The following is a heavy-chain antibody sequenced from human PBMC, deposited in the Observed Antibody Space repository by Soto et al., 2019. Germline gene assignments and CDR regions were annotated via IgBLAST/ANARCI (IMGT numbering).Heavy chain of an antibody. J-gene: IGHJ6*02. CDR1: GYSFTSYW. D-gene: IGHD6-13*01. Sequence: GESLKISCQGSGYSFTSYWIGWVRLMPGKGLEWMGIIYPGDSDTRYSPSFQGQVTISADKSISTAYLQWSSLKASDTAMYYCARTSAAGKYYYGMDVWGQGTTVTVSS. V-gene: IGHV5-51*01. CDR2: IYPGDSDT. CDR3: ARTSAAGKYYYGMDV.